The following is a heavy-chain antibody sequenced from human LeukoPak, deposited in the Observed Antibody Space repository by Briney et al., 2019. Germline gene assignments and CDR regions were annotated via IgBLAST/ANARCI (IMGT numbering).Heavy chain of an antibody. J-gene: IGHJ4*02. D-gene: IGHD3-3*01. CDR3: ASVGGSYYDFWSGYSTTFFDY. V-gene: IGHV4-39*07. CDR2: IYYSGST. Sequence: SETLSLTCTVSGGSISSSSYSWGWIRQPPGKGLEWIGSIYYSGSTYFNPSLKSRVTISVDTSKNQFSLKLNSVTAADTAVYYCASVGGSYYDFWSGYSTTFFDYWGQGTLVTVSS. CDR1: GGSISSSSYS.